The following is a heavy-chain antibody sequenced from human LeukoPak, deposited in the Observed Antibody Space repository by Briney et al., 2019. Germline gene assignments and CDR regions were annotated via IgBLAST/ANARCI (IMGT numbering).Heavy chain of an antibody. CDR2: INWNGGST. CDR1: GFTFDDYG. Sequence: GGSLRLSCAASGFTFDDYGMSWVRQAPGKGLEWVSGINWNGGSTGYADSVKGRFTISRDDTKNSLYLQMNSLRAEDTAVYFCARAQQLRYFDWFCDYWGQGTLVTVSS. D-gene: IGHD3-9*01. J-gene: IGHJ4*02. CDR3: ARAQQLRYFDWFCDY. V-gene: IGHV3-20*04.